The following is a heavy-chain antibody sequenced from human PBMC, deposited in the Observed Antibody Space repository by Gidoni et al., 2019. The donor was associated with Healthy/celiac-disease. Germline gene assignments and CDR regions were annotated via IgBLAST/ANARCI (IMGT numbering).Heavy chain of an antibody. CDR2: MNPNSGNT. CDR1: GSTFTSYD. D-gene: IGHD2-2*01. V-gene: IGHV1-8*01. J-gene: IGHJ5*02. CDR3: ARGGGYCSSTSCYRLDP. Sequence: QVQLVQSGAEVKKPGPSVKVSCKASGSTFTSYDINWVRQATGQGLEWMGWMNPNSGNTGYAQKFQGRVTMTRNTSISTAYMELSSLRSEDTAVYYCARGGGYCSSTSCYRLDPWGQGTLVTVSS.